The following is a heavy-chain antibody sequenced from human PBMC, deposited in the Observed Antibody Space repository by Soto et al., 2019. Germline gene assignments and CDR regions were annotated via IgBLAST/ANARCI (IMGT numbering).Heavy chain of an antibody. Sequence: QVQLVQSGAEVKKPGSSVNVSCKASGGTFRSSAISWVRQAPGQGLEWMGGVIPALGSPNYAQRFQGRVTISADGSTSTAYMELRSLRSEDTAVYYCARDRIVRGGSSSFVGFGYWGQGTLVTVSS. CDR1: GGTFRSSA. D-gene: IGHD6-6*01. CDR2: VIPALGSP. J-gene: IGHJ4*02. CDR3: ARDRIVRGGSSSFVGFGY. V-gene: IGHV1-69*01.